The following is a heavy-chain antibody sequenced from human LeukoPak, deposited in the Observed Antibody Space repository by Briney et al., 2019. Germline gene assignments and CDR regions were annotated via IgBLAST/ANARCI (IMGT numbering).Heavy chain of an antibody. CDR1: GYTFTCYY. J-gene: IGHJ6*03. CDR3: ARWLQYSYYYYMDV. Sequence: ASVKVSCKASGYTFTCYYMHWVRQAPGQGGEWMGWINPNSGGTNYAQKFQGRFTMTRDTSISTAYMELSKLRSDDTAVYYCARWLQYSYYYYMDVWGKGTTVTVSS. D-gene: IGHD5-24*01. CDR2: INPNSGGT. V-gene: IGHV1-2*02.